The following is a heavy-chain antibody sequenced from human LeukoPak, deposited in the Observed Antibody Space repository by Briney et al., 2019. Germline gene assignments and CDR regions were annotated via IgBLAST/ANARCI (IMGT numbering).Heavy chain of an antibody. V-gene: IGHV1-69*13. CDR3: ARCGVYCTNGVCFPDLHGMDV. CDR2: IIPIFGTA. Sequence: ASVKVSCKASGGTFSSYVISWVRQAPGQGLEWMGGIIPIFGTANYAQKFQGRVTITADESTSTAYMELSSLRSEDTAVYYCARCGVYCTNGVCFPDLHGMDVWGQGTTVTVSS. J-gene: IGHJ6*02. D-gene: IGHD2-8*01. CDR1: GGTFSSYV.